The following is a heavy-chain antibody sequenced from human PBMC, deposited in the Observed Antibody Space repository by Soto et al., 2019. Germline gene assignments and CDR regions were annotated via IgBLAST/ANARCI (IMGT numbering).Heavy chain of an antibody. CDR2: IYYSGST. CDR3: PRGFIVVVPAAWNKFGMAV. CDR1: GGSISSGDYY. D-gene: IGHD2-2*01. Sequence: SSETLSLTCTVSGGSISSGDYYWSWIRQPLGKGLEWIGYIYYSGSTYYNPSLKSRVTISVDTSKSQFSLKLSSVTAADTAVYFWPRGFIVVVPAAWNKFGMAVWGQGTPVTFSS. V-gene: IGHV4-30-4*01. J-gene: IGHJ6*02.